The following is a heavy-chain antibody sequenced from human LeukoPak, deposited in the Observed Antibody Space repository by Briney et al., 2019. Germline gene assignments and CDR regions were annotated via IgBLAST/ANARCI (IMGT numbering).Heavy chain of an antibody. J-gene: IGHJ5*01. CDR3: ANDGSGGGRKWFDS. CDR1: GFTFSRYG. Sequence: GGSLRLSCAASGFTFSRYGFHWVRQAPGKGLEWVAVIWYDGSNKYYADSVKGRFTISRDSSENTLYLQMNSLRAEDTAVYYCANDGSGGGRKWFDSWGPGTLVTVSS. D-gene: IGHD2-15*01. V-gene: IGHV3-33*06. CDR2: IWYDGSNK.